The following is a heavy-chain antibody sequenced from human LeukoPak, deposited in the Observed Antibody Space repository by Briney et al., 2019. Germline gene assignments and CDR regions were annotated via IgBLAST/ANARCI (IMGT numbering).Heavy chain of an antibody. CDR1: GVSINTYS. V-gene: IGHV4-59*12. J-gene: IGHJ6*03. Sequence: SETLSLTCTVSGVSINTYSWSWVRQPPGKGLEWIGYMSYTGSTSYNPSLRSRVTISVDRSKNQFSLKLSSVTAADTAVYYCARDNHDFFYYMDVWGKGTTVTVSS. CDR3: ARDNHDFFYYMDV. CDR2: MSYTGST. D-gene: IGHD3-3*01.